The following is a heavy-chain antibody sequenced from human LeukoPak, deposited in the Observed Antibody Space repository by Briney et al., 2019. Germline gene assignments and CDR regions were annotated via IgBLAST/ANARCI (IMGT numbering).Heavy chain of an antibody. Sequence: GGSLRLSCAASGFTFSSYNMNWVRQAPGKGLEWVSYISSSSGTVYYADSVKGRFTISRDNAQNSLYLQMNSLRAEDTPLYYCARDPCDYWGQGTLVTVSS. V-gene: IGHV3-48*04. J-gene: IGHJ4*02. CDR3: ARDPCDY. CDR1: GFTFSSYN. CDR2: ISSSSGTV.